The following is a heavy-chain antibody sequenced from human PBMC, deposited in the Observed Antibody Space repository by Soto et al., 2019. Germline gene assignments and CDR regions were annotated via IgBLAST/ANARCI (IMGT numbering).Heavy chain of an antibody. D-gene: IGHD3-3*01. CDR3: AKDPVTYYDFWSGYPAYGMDV. CDR1: GFTFSSYA. V-gene: IGHV3-23*01. J-gene: IGHJ6*02. CDR2: ISGSGGST. Sequence: GGSLRLSCAASGFTFSSYAMSWVRQAPGKGLEWVSAISGSGGSTYYADSVKGRFTISRDNSKNTLYLQMNSLRAEDTAVYYCAKDPVTYYDFWSGYPAYGMDVWGQGTTVTVSS.